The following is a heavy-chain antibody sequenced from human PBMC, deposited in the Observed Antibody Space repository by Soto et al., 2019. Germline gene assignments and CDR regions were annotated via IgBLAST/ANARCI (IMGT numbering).Heavy chain of an antibody. Sequence: EVQLVQSGAEVKKPGESLRISCQGSGNSFTSPWISWVRQTPGKGLEWMGRIDPIDSYTYYSPSFKGHVTITVDKSTTTAYLHWSSLKASDTAMYYCARRSCAGTSCFFDYWGQGTLVAVSA. J-gene: IGHJ4*02. CDR3: ARRSCAGTSCFFDY. D-gene: IGHD1-1*01. V-gene: IGHV5-10-1*01. CDR1: GNSFTSPW. CDR2: IDPIDSYT.